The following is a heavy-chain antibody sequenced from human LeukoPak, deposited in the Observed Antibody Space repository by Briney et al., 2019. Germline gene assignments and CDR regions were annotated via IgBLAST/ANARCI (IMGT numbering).Heavy chain of an antibody. CDR1: GFTFSSYA. D-gene: IGHD6-19*01. CDR2: ISGSGGST. Sequence: GGSLRLSCAASGFTFSSYAMSWVRQAPGKGLEWVSAISGSGGSTYYADSVKGRFTISRDNSKNTLYLQMNSLRAEDTAVYYCARDGGAVAGTVDAFDIWGQGTMVTVSS. V-gene: IGHV3-23*01. CDR3: ARDGGAVAGTVDAFDI. J-gene: IGHJ3*02.